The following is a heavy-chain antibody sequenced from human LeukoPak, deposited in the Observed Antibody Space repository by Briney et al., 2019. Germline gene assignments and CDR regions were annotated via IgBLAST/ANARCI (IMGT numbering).Heavy chain of an antibody. J-gene: IGHJ4*02. Sequence: GGSLRLSCAASGFSFDEYAMYWVRQAPGKGLEWVSGISYNSGTIGYADSVKGRFTISRDNARNSLYLQVNSLRPEDTALYYCAKDAGVSGYSGYIDYWGQGTLVTVSS. V-gene: IGHV3-9*01. CDR2: ISYNSGTI. CDR3: AKDAGVSGYSGYIDY. D-gene: IGHD5-12*01. CDR1: GFSFDEYA.